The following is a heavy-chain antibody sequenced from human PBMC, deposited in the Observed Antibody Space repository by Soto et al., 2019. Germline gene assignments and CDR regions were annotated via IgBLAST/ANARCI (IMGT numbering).Heavy chain of an antibody. Sequence: QLVESGGGLVKPGGSLRVSCAASRFAFSSYSMHWVRQAPMKGLEWVASINSVASYVYYADSVEGHFTISRDNDKNSVDVQMNSLRAEDTAVYYCTRDRSSVMRGRIRGPYGGLDVWGQGTTVLVS. CDR1: RFAFSSYS. CDR2: INSVASYV. CDR3: TRDRSSVMRGRIRGPYGGLDV. V-gene: IGHV3-21*01. D-gene: IGHD1-26*01. J-gene: IGHJ6*02.